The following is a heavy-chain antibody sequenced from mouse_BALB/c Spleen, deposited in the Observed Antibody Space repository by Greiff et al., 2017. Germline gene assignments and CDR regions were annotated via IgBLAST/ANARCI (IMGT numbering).Heavy chain of an antibody. V-gene: IGHV1-80*01. D-gene: IGHD2-3*01. CDR2: IYPGDGDT. J-gene: IGHJ3*01. CDR1: GYSFTSYW. CDR3: ARSDGYPFAY. Sequence: QVQLQQPGAELVRPGASVKLSCKASGYSFTSYWMNWVKQRPGQGLEWIGQIYPGDGDTNYNGKFKGKATLTADKSSSTAYMQLSSLTSEDSAVYFCARSDGYPFAYWGQGTLVTVSA.